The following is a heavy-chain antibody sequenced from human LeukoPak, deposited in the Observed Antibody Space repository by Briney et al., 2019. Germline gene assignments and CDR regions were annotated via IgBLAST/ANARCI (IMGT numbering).Heavy chain of an antibody. D-gene: IGHD3-10*01. CDR3: AKEGGVLWFGSHFDY. J-gene: IGHJ4*02. CDR1: GFTFSSYG. Sequence: GRALRLSCAASGFTFSSYGMHWVRQAPGKGLEGVAVISYDGSNKYYADSVKGRFTISRDNSKNTLYLQMNSLRAEDTAVYYCAKEGGVLWFGSHFDYWGQGTLVTVSS. V-gene: IGHV3-30*18. CDR2: ISYDGSNK.